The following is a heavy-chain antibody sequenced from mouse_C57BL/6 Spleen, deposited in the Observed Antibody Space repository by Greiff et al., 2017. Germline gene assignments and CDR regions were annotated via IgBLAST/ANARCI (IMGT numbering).Heavy chain of an antibody. CDR2: IHPNSGST. D-gene: IGHD2-3*01. Sequence: QVHVKQPGAELVKPGASVKLSCKASGYTFTSYWMHWVKQRPGQGLEWIGMIHPNSGSTNYNEKFKSKATLTVDKSSSTTYMQLSSLTSEDSAVYYCARSDGYYFDYWGQGTTVTVSS. V-gene: IGHV1-64*01. J-gene: IGHJ2*01. CDR3: ARSDGYYFDY. CDR1: GYTFTSYW.